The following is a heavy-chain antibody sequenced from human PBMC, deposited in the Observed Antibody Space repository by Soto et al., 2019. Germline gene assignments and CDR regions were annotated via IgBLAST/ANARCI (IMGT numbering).Heavy chain of an antibody. D-gene: IGHD2-2*01. J-gene: IGHJ5*02. CDR1: GGSISGYY. Sequence: QVQLQESGPGLVRASETLSLTCTVSGGSISGYYWTWIRQPAGRGLEWLGRIYSSGTTKYNPSLKSRVTMSLDTSKTQFALSLSSVTATDTAVYYCARGQRVSDWFDPLGQGTLVTVSS. CDR2: IYSSGTT. CDR3: ARGQRVSDWFDP. V-gene: IGHV4-4*07.